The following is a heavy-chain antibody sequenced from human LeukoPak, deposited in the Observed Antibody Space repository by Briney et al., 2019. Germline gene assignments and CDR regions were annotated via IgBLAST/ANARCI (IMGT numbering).Heavy chain of an antibody. CDR1: GYTLTELS. CDR3: ATVPPGTYYDFWSGYED. Sequence: GASVKVSCKVSGYTLTELSMHWVRQAPGKGLEWMGGFDPEDGETIYAQKFQRRVTMTEDTSTDTAYMELSSLRSEDTAVYYCATVPPGTYYDFWSGYEDWGQGTLVTVSS. D-gene: IGHD3-3*01. J-gene: IGHJ4*02. CDR2: FDPEDGET. V-gene: IGHV1-24*01.